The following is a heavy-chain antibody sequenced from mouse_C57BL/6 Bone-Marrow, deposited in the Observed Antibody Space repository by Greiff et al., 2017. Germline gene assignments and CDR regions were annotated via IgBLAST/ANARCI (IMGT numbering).Heavy chain of an antibody. Sequence: VKLQQPGAELVMPGASVKLSCKASGYTFTSYWMHWVKQRPGQGLEWIGEIDPSDSYTNYNQKFKGKSTLTVDKSSCTAYMQLSSLTSEDSAVYYCARGYYSNYWGQGTTLTVSS. CDR3: ARGYYSNY. CDR1: GYTFTSYW. CDR2: IDPSDSYT. J-gene: IGHJ2*01. D-gene: IGHD2-5*01. V-gene: IGHV1-69*01.